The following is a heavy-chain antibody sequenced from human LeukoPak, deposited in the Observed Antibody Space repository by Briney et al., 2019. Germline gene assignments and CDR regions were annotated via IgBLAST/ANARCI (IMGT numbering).Heavy chain of an antibody. D-gene: IGHD4-17*01. CDR3: ARLTTVTKVFDY. CDR1: GFTFSSYS. V-gene: IGHV3-48*01. J-gene: IGHJ4*02. Sequence: GGSLRLSCAASGFTFSSYSMNWVRQAPGKGLEWVSYISSRSATIYYADSVKGRFTISRDNAKNSLYLQMNSLRAEDTAVYYCARLTTVTKVFDYWGQGTLVTVSS. CDR2: ISSRSATI.